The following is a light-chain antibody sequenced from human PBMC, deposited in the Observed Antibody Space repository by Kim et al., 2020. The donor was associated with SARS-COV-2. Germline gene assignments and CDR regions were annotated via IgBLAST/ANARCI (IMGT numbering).Light chain of an antibody. V-gene: IGLV2-14*03. CDR3: VSYTTSTTLV. CDR2: DVS. Sequence: GQSITISCTGTSSDIGVYDYVSWYQHHPGTAPRLMIFDVSDRPSGISNRFSGSKSGNTASLTISGLQAEDEAEYYCVSYTTSTTLVFGGGTQLTVL. J-gene: IGLJ2*01. CDR1: SSDIGVYDY.